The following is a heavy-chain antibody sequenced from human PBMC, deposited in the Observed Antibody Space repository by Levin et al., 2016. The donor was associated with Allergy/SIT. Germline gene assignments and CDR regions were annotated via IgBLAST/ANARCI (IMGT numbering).Heavy chain of an antibody. CDR2: ISGSGGST. D-gene: IGHD2-15*01. CDR3: AGCTGGSCYRRVDY. J-gene: IGHJ4*02. Sequence: VRQAPGKGLEWVSTISGSGGSTYYADSVKGRFTISRDNSKNTLFLQMNSLRAEDTAVYYCAGCTGGSCYRRVDYWGQGTLVTVSS. V-gene: IGHV3-23*01.